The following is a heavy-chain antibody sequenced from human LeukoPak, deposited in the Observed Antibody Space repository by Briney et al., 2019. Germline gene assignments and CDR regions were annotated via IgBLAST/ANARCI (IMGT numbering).Heavy chain of an antibody. V-gene: IGHV3-23*01. CDR3: AKVPSSGWYYFDY. D-gene: IGHD6-19*01. CDR1: GFTFSSYA. Sequence: GGSLRLSCAASGFTFSSYAMSWVRQAPGKGLEWVSAISGSGGSTYYADSVKGRFTISRDNPKNTLYLQMNSLRAEDTAVYYCAKVPSSGWYYFDYWGQGTLVTVSS. CDR2: ISGSGGST. J-gene: IGHJ4*02.